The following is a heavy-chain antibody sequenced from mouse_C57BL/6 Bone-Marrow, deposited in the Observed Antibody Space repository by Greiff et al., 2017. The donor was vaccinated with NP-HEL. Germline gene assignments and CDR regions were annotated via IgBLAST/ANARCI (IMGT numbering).Heavy chain of an antibody. D-gene: IGHD1-1*01. V-gene: IGHV1-5*01. Sequence: VQLQQSGTVLARPGASVKMSCKTSGYTFTSYWMHWVKQRPGQGLEWIGAIYPGNSDTSYNQKFKGKAKLTAVTSASTAYMELSSLTNEDSAVYYCTREKIITTVVARFDYWGQGTTLTVSS. CDR1: GYTFTSYW. CDR2: IYPGNSDT. CDR3: TREKIITTVVARFDY. J-gene: IGHJ2*01.